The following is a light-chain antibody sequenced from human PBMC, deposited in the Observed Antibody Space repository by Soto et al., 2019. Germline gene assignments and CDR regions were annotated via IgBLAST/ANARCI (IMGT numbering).Light chain of an antibody. J-gene: IGLJ1*01. CDR1: SSDVGGYNY. V-gene: IGLV2-11*01. CDR2: DVS. CDR3: CSYAGSTRYV. Sequence: QSALTQPRSVSGSPGQSVTISCTGTSSDVGGYNYVSWYQQHPGKAPKVMIYDVSERPSGVPDRFSGSKSGNTASLTISGLQAEDEADYSCCSYAGSTRYVFGTGTKLTLL.